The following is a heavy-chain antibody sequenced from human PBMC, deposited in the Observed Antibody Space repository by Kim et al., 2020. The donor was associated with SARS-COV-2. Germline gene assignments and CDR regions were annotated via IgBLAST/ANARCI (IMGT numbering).Heavy chain of an antibody. D-gene: IGHD3-10*01. CDR1: GGSISSGGYS. Sequence: SETLSLTCAVSGGSISSGGYSWSWIRQPPGKGLEWIGYIYHSGSTYYNPSLKRRVTISVDRAKNQFSLKLSSVTAADTSVYYCASVDNYGSGSYVFDYWGQGTLVTVSS. J-gene: IGHJ4*02. CDR2: IYHSGST. V-gene: IGHV4-30-2*01. CDR3: ASVDNYGSGSYVFDY.